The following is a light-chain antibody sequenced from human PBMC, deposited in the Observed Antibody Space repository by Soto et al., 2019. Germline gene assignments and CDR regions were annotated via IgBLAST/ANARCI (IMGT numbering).Light chain of an antibody. J-gene: IGKJ2*01. CDR1: QSVSSY. V-gene: IGKV3-11*01. CDR2: DAF. Sequence: EIVLTQSPGTLSSSPGERATLSCRASQSVSSYLAWYQHKPGQAPRLLIYDAFNRATGIPARFSGSGSGTACTLPISSLEHEDFAVYFCQQRSNWPRYTFGEGTNLEIK. CDR3: QQRSNWPRYT.